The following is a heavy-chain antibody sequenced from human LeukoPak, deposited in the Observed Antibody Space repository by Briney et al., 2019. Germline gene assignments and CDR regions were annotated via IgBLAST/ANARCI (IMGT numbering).Heavy chain of an antibody. CDR1: GGTFSSYA. J-gene: IGHJ6*02. CDR2: IIPIPGIA. Sequence: ASVKVSCKASGGTFSSYAISWVRQAPGQGLEWMGRIIPIPGIANYAQKFQGRVTITADKSTSTAYMELSSLRSEDTAVYYCARLGSSLVYYYYYGMDVWGQGTTVTVSS. CDR3: ARLGSSLVYYYYYGMDV. V-gene: IGHV1-69*04. D-gene: IGHD3-16*01.